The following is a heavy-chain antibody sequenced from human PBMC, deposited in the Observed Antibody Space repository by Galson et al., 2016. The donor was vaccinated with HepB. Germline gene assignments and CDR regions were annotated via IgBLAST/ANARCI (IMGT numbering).Heavy chain of an antibody. CDR3: AKDHGGYSGFDY. Sequence: SLRLFCAASGFTFSSYWMHWVRQAPGKGLVWVSRINSDGSSTSYADSVKGRFTISRDNRKNSLYLQMNSLRTEDTALYYCAKDHGGYSGFDYWGQGTLVTVSS. V-gene: IGHV3-74*01. D-gene: IGHD4-23*01. CDR2: INSDGSST. CDR1: GFTFSSYW. J-gene: IGHJ4*02.